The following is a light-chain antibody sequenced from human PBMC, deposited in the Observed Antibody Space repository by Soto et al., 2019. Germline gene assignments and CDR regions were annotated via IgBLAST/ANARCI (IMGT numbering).Light chain of an antibody. CDR1: QSISIY. J-gene: IGKJ5*01. V-gene: IGKV1-39*01. CDR2: AAS. Sequence: IQMTQSPSSLSASVGDRVTITCLAIQSISIYLNWYHQKPGKAPKLLIYAASSLQSGVPSRFSGSGSGTEFTLTISSLQPDDFATYYCQQYNTYSTFGQGTRLEIK. CDR3: QQYNTYST.